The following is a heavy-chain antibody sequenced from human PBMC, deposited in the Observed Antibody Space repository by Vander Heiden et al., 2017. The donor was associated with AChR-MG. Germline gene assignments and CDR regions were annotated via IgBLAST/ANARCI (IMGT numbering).Heavy chain of an antibody. CDR2: ISSSSSYI. J-gene: IGHJ4*02. CDR3: ARDPAVYDSSGVDY. Sequence: EVQLVESGGGLVKPGGSLSLSCAASGFTFGSYSMNWVRQAPGKGLEWVSSISSSSSYIYYADSVKGRFTISRDNAKNSLYLQMNSLRAEDTAVYYCARDPAVYDSSGVDYWGQGTLVTVSS. D-gene: IGHD3-22*01. CDR1: GFTFGSYS. V-gene: IGHV3-21*01.